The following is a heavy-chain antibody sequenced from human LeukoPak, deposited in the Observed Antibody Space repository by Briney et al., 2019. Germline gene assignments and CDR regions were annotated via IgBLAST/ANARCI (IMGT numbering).Heavy chain of an antibody. V-gene: IGHV3-23*01. CDR2: ISGNGGGT. CDR1: GFIFSNYA. CDR3: ARGGVVVVPQGAFDI. J-gene: IGHJ3*02. Sequence: GGSLRLSCAASGFIFSNYAMSWVRQAPGKGLDWVSGISGNGGGTYYADSVKGRFTNSRDNSKNTLYLQMNSLRAEDTAVYYCARGGVVVVPQGAFDIWGQGTTVTVS. D-gene: IGHD3-22*01.